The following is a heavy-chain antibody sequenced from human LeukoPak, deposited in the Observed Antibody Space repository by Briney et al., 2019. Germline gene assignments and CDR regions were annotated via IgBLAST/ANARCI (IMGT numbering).Heavy chain of an antibody. CDR2: IIPILGIA. V-gene: IGHV1-69*04. J-gene: IGHJ6*02. CDR1: GGTFSSYA. D-gene: IGHD2-21*01. CDR3: ARTCGGEPRYYYYYGMDV. Sequence: ASVKVSCKASGGTFSSYAISWVRQAPGQGLEWMGRIIPILGIANYAQKFQGRVTITADKSTSTAYMELSSLRSEDTAVYYCARTCGGEPRYYYYYGMDVWGQGTTVTVSS.